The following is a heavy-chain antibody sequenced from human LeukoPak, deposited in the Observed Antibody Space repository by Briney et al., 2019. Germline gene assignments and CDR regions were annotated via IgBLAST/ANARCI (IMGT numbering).Heavy chain of an antibody. CDR3: ASFGGAGYCGGNCYRWFDS. CDR1: GFTFSTYA. CDR2: ISGSADST. D-gene: IGHD2-21*02. J-gene: IGHJ5*01. Sequence: GSLRLSCAVSGFTFSTYAMSWVRQTPGKGLEWVSSISGSADSTYYADSVKGRFTISRDNSKNTLYLQMNRLRAEDTAVYYCASFGGAGYCGGNCYRWFDSWGQGTLVTVSS. V-gene: IGHV3-23*01.